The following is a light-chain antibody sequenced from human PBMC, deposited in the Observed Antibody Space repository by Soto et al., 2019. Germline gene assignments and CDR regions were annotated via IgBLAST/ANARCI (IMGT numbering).Light chain of an antibody. Sequence: QSALTQPASVYGSLGQSITISCTGTSGDIGSSNYVSWYQHHPGKAPKLMIYGVYNRPSGVSNRFSGSKSGNTASLTISGRQAEDEADYYCSSFTNNNTPHVVFGGGTKLTVL. J-gene: IGLJ2*01. CDR3: SSFTNNNTPHVV. CDR2: GVY. CDR1: SGDIGSSNY. V-gene: IGLV2-14*01.